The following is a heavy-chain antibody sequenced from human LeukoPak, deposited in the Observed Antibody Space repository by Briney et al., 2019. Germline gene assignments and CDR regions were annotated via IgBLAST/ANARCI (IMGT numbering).Heavy chain of an antibody. D-gene: IGHD1-14*01. Sequence: ASVKVSCKASGYTFTGYYMHWVRQAPGQGLEWMGWINPNSGGTNYAQKFQGRVTMTRDTSISTAYMELRSLTSDDTAFYYCSRSEYTNPYFDFWGQGTLVTVSS. J-gene: IGHJ4*02. V-gene: IGHV1-2*02. CDR2: INPNSGGT. CDR1: GYTFTGYY. CDR3: SRSEYTNPYFDF.